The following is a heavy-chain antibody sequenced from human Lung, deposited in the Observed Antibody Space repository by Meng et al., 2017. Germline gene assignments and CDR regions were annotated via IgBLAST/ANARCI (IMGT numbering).Heavy chain of an antibody. CDR2: IYNSGST. CDR3: ARGQKGYFDL. CDR1: GGSISSSNYY. J-gene: IGHJ2*01. Sequence: QVQLQGSGPGPGKPSPTLSLTCTVSGGSISSSNYYWSWIRQPPGKGLEWSGHIYNSGSTYYNPSLKSRITISVDTSKNQFSLKLSSVTAADTAVYYCARGQKGYFDLWGRGTLVTVSS. V-gene: IGHV4-30-4*01.